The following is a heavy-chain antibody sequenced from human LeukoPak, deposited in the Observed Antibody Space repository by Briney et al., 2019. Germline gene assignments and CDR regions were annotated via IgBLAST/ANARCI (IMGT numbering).Heavy chain of an antibody. CDR1: GGSISSYY. V-gene: IGHV4-4*07. CDR2: IYTSGST. J-gene: IGHJ3*02. D-gene: IGHD3-9*01. CDR3: ARGGAPNYDILTGTFDI. Sequence: SETLSLTCTDSGGSISSYYWSWIRQPAGKGLEWIGRIYTSGSTNYNPSLKSRVTMSVDTSKNQFSLKLSSVTAADTAVYYCARGGAPNYDILTGTFDIWGQGTMVTVSS.